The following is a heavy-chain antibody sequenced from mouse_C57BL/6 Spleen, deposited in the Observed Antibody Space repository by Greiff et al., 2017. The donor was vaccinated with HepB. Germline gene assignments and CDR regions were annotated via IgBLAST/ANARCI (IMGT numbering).Heavy chain of an antibody. J-gene: IGHJ4*01. Sequence: VHLVESGPGLVQPSQSLSITCTVSGFSLTSYGVHWVRQSPGKGLEWLGVIWSGGSTDYNAAFISRLSISKDNSKSQVFFKMNSLQADDTAIYYCARKAIYDGYYGAMDYWGQGTSVTVSS. V-gene: IGHV2-2*01. CDR3: ARKAIYDGYYGAMDY. D-gene: IGHD2-3*01. CDR1: GFSLTSYG. CDR2: IWSGGST.